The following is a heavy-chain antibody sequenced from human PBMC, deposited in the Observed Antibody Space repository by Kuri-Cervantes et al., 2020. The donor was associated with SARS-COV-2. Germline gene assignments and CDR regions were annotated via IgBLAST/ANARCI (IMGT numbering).Heavy chain of an antibody. CDR3: ARDSKNYSGSRARRNGMDV. CDR1: GFTFSSYD. Sequence: GGSLRLSCAASGFTFSSYDMHWVRQATGKGLEWVSAIGTAGDPYYPGSVKGRFTISRDNAKNSLYLQMNSLRAEDTAVYYCARDSKNYSGSRARRNGMDVWGQGTTVTVSS. D-gene: IGHD1-26*01. V-gene: IGHV3-13*05. CDR2: IGTAGDP. J-gene: IGHJ6*02.